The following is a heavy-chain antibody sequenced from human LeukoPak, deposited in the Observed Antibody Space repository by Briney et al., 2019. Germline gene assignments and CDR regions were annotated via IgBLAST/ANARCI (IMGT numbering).Heavy chain of an antibody. J-gene: IGHJ5*02. CDR3: ARGQLGSGMDDP. D-gene: IGHD3-10*01. V-gene: IGHV4-59*01. CDR2: IYFSGSA. Sequence: SETLSLTCSVSGASISSYHWSWIRQSPGKGLEWIGYIYFSGSANYNPSLKSRATILLDTSKNQFSLRLTSVTPADTAVYYCARGQLGSGMDDPWGQGTLVTVSS. CDR1: GASISSYH.